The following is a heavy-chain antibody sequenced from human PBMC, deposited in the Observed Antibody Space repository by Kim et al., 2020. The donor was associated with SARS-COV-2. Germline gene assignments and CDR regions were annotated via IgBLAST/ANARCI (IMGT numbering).Heavy chain of an antibody. D-gene: IGHD3-22*01. Sequence: DSVKGRFTISRDNAKNSLYLQMNSLRAEDTAVYYCARGSTYYYDSSGFDIWGQGTMVTVSS. V-gene: IGHV3-21*01. CDR3: ARGSTYYYDSSGFDI. J-gene: IGHJ3*02.